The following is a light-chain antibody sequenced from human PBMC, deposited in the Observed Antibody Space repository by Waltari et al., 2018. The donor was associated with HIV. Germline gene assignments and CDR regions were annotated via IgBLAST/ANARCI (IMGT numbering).Light chain of an antibody. J-gene: IGLJ2*01. CDR1: QIGTKS. V-gene: IGLV3-21*02. Sequence: SYVLTQAPSVSVAPGQTASIYCGGEQIGTKSVPWYQPKPGQAPVLVVYDDSDRPSGIPERFSGFNSGNTATLTISRVEAGDEADYYCQVWHSKSDHVVFGGGTKVTVL. CDR3: QVWHSKSDHVV. CDR2: DDS.